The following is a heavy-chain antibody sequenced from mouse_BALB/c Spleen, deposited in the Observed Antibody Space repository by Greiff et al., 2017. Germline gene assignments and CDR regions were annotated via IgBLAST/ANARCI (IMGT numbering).Heavy chain of an antibody. CDR1: GYAFTNYL. CDR3: AREFYYYGSSYFDY. Sequence: VQLQQSGAELVRPGTSVKVSCKASGYAFTNYLIEWVKQRPGQGLEWIGVINPGSGGTNYNEKFKGKATLTADKSSSTAYMQLSSLTSDDSAVYFCAREFYYYGSSYFDYWGQGTTLTVSS. V-gene: IGHV1-54*01. D-gene: IGHD1-1*01. CDR2: INPGSGGT. J-gene: IGHJ2*01.